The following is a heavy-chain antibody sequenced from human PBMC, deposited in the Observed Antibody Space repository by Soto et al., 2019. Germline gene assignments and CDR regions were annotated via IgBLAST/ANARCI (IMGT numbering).Heavy chain of an antibody. V-gene: IGHV4-30-4*01. J-gene: IGHJ5*02. CDR1: GGSISSGDYY. CDR2: IYYSGST. D-gene: IGHD2-21*01. CDR3: ATLPPRIVVVFTEMPT. Sequence: SETLSLTCTVSGGSISSGDYYWSWIRQPPGKGLEWIGYIYYSGSTYYNPSLKSRVTISVDTSKNQFSLKLSSVTAADTAVYYCATLPPRIVVVFTEMPTWGQGILVTVSS.